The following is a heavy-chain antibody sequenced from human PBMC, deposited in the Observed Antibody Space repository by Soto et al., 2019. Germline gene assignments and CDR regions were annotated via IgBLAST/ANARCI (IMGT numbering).Heavy chain of an antibody. D-gene: IGHD3-22*01. CDR1: DGSMNSDSSY. CDR2: INHSGST. Sequence: SETLSLTCRVSDGSMNSDSSYWGWIRQPPGKGLEWIGVINHSGSTYHNLSLKGRVTMSVDASRNQFSLKLTSMTAADTAVYYCARLGGYVSVGYYYLWDSWGQGTLVTAPQ. J-gene: IGHJ4*02. CDR3: ARLGGYVSVGYYYLWDS. V-gene: IGHV4-39*01.